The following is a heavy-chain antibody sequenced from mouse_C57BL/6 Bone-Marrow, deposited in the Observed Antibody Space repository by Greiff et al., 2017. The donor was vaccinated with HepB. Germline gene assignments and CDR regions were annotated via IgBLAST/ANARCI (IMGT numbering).Heavy chain of an antibody. Sequence: QVQLKESGPELVKPGASVKISCKASGYAFSSSWMNWVKQRPGKGLEWIGRIYPGDGDTNYNGKFKGKATLTADKSSSTAYMQLSSLTSEDSAVYFCASGITTVVAYYAMDYWGQGTSVTVSS. D-gene: IGHD1-1*01. CDR3: ASGITTVVAYYAMDY. CDR2: IYPGDGDT. V-gene: IGHV1-82*01. CDR1: GYAFSSSW. J-gene: IGHJ4*01.